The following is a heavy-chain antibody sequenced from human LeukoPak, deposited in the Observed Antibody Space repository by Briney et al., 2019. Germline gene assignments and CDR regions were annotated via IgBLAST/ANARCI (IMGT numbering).Heavy chain of an antibody. D-gene: IGHD4-17*01. CDR3: ARAGDYGDYVDYFDY. Sequence: SETLSLTCTVSGGSISSHYWSWIRQPPGKGLEWIGYIYYSGSTNYNPSLKSRVTISVDTSRNQFSLKLSSVTAADTAVYYCARAGDYGDYVDYFDYWGQGTLVTVSS. J-gene: IGHJ4*02. CDR1: GGSISSHY. CDR2: IYYSGST. V-gene: IGHV4-59*11.